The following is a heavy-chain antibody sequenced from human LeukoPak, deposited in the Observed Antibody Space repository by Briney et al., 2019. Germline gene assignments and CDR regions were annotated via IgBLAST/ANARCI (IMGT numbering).Heavy chain of an antibody. V-gene: IGHV3-43*02. Sequence: GGSLRLSCVASGLNFDDSAMHWVRQAPGKGLEWVSLISADGGSTFSADSVKGRFSISRDNSKNSLYLQTNSLRSEDTAMYYCAKESGKFDYWGQGTLVAVSS. CDR1: GLNFDDSA. CDR2: ISADGGST. J-gene: IGHJ4*02. CDR3: AKESGKFDY.